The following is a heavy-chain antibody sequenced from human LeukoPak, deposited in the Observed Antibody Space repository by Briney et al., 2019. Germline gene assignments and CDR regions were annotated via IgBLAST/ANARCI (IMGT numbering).Heavy chain of an antibody. V-gene: IGHV3-73*01. Sequence: GGSLRLSCAASGFTFSDSLIHWVRQASGKGLEWVGRIRGKTNTYATSYAASVEGRFTISRDDSKNTAYLQMGSLKTEDTAVYYCTRGSDTDYYYGMDVWGQGTTVAVSS. CDR1: GFTFSDSL. CDR2: IRGKTNTYAT. D-gene: IGHD6-19*01. CDR3: TRGSDTDYYYGMDV. J-gene: IGHJ6*02.